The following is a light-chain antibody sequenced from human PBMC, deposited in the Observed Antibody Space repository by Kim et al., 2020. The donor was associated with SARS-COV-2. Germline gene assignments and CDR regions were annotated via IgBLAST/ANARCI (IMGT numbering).Light chain of an antibody. CDR2: DAS. CDR1: QSVSSY. CDR3: QQRSNWRT. Sequence: SLSSGERAAPSCRARQSVSSYLAWYQQKPGQAPRLLIYDASNRATGIPARFSGSGSGTDFTLTISSLEPEDFAVYYCQQRSNWRTFGQGTKVDIK. V-gene: IGKV3-11*01. J-gene: IGKJ1*01.